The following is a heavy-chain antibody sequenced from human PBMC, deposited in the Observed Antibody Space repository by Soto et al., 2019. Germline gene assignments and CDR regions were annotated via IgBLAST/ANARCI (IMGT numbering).Heavy chain of an antibody. D-gene: IGHD3-22*01. Sequence: GGSLRLSCAASGFTFDYYTMHWVRQSPGKGLEWVSGISWNGGSTGYADSVKGRFTVSRDNAKNSLYLQINSLRAEDTAFYYCAKGRGSSGYLCDNWGQGTLVTVSS. CDR1: GFTFDYYT. V-gene: IGHV3-9*01. CDR2: ISWNGGST. CDR3: AKGRGSSGYLCDN. J-gene: IGHJ4*02.